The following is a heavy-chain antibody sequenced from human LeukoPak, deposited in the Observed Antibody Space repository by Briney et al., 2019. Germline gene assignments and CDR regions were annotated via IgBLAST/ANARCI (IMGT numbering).Heavy chain of an antibody. CDR1: GFTFSSYG. J-gene: IGHJ6*03. CDR2: IRYDGSNK. V-gene: IGHV3-30*02. Sequence: GGSLRLSCAASGFTFSSYGMHWVRQAPGKGLEWVAFIRYDGSNKYYADSVKGRFTISRGNSKNTLYLQMNSLRAEDTAVYYCAKREGYCSSTSCSILGYYYYYMDVWGKGTTVTISS. CDR3: AKREGYCSSTSCSILGYYYYYMDV. D-gene: IGHD2-2*01.